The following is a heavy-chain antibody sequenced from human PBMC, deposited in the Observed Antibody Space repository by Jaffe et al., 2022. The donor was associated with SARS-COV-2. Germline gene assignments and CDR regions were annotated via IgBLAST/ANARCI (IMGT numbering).Heavy chain of an antibody. J-gene: IGHJ6*02. CDR2: ISYDGSNK. CDR1: GFTFSSYT. CDR3: ARHRETWEIHDYYGLDV. Sequence: QVQLVESGGGVVRPGESLSLSCAASGFTFSSYTMHWVRQAPGKGLEWVAVISYDGSNKFYADSLKGRFTISRDNSKNTLLGQMSSVSAEDTAVYYCARHRETWEIHDYYGLDVWGQGTTVTV. V-gene: IGHV3-30-3*01. D-gene: IGHD1-26*01.